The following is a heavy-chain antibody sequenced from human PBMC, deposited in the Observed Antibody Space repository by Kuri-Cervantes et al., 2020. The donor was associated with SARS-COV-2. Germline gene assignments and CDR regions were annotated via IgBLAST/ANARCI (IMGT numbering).Heavy chain of an antibody. CDR2: INPSGGST. CDR1: GYTFTSYY. D-gene: IGHD3-22*01. J-gene: IGHJ6*02. V-gene: IGHV1-46*01. CDR3: ARGSWTYYDSSGYPWNYYYGMDV. Sequence: ASVKVSCKASGYTFTSYYMHWVRQAPGQGLEWMGIINPSGGSTSYAQKFQGRVTMTRDTSTSTVYMELSSLRSEDTAVYYCARGSWTYYDSSGYPWNYYYGMDVWGQGTTVTVSS.